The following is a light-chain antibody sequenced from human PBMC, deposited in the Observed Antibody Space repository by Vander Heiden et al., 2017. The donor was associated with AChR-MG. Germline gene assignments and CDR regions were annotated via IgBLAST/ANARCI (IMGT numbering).Light chain of an antibody. CDR1: QSISSY. V-gene: IGKV1-39*01. J-gene: IGKJ2*01. CDR2: AAS. CDR3: QQSYSTPT. Sequence: DIQITQSPSSLSASVGDRVTITCRASQSISSYLNWYQHKPGKAPKLLIYAASSLQSGVPSRFSGSGSGTDFTLTISSLQPEDFATYYCQQSYSTPTFGQGTKLEIK.